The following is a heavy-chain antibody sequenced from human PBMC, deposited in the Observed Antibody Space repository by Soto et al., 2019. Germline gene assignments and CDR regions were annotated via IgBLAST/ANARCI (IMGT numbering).Heavy chain of an antibody. CDR2: IYWNDDK. CDR1: GFSLSTFGMG. CDR3: VNSPESSPSDR. V-gene: IGHV2-5*01. J-gene: IGHJ5*02. D-gene: IGHD6-6*01. Sequence: QITLKESGPTLVKPTQTLTLTCTFSGFSLSTFGMGVGWIRQPPGKAMEWLALIYWNDDKRYSPSLRSRLTITKDTSKNLVVLTMTNMDPVDTATYYCVNSPESSPSDRWGQGTLVTVSS.